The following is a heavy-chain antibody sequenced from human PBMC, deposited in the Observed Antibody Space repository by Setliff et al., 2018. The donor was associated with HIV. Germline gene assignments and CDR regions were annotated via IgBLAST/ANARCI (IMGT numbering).Heavy chain of an antibody. D-gene: IGHD5-12*01. J-gene: IGHJ4*02. CDR1: GGSFTGDY. Sequence: SETLSLTCAVYGGSFTGDYWSWVRQPPGKGLEWIGEIKHSGDTNYNPSLKSRVTISTDTSKNQFSLNVRSVTAADTAVYFCAKSSPSIGYISDHWGQGTLVTVSS. V-gene: IGHV4-34*01. CDR3: AKSSPSIGYISDH. CDR2: IKHSGDT.